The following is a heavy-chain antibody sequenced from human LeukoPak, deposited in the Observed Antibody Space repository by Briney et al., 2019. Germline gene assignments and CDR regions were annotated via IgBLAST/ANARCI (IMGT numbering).Heavy chain of an antibody. J-gene: IGHJ6*03. CDR3: ARGVFHMDV. D-gene: IGHD2-21*01. CDR1: GGSISSSDYY. CDR2: IYTSGST. V-gene: IGHV4-61*02. Sequence: SETLSLTCTVSGGSISSSDYYWSWIRQPAGKGLEWIGRIYTSGSTNYNPSLKSRVTMSVDSSKNQFSLKLSSVIAADTAVYYCARGVFHMDVWGKGTTVTVSS.